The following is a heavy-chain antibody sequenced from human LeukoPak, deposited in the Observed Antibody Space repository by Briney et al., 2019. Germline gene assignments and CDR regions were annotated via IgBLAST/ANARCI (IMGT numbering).Heavy chain of an antibody. CDR3: ARDGYYSSSPEYYFDY. V-gene: IGHV3-33*01. J-gene: IGHJ4*02. D-gene: IGHD6-13*01. CDR2: IWYDGSNK. Sequence: PGGSLRLSCAASGFTFSSYGMHWVRQAPGKGLEWVAVIWYDGSNKHYADSVKGRFTISRDNSKNTLYLQMNSLRAEDTAVYYCARDGYYSSSPEYYFDYWGQGTLVTVSS. CDR1: GFTFSSYG.